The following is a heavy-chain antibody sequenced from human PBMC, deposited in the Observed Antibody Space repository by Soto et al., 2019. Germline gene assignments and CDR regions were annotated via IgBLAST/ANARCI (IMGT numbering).Heavy chain of an antibody. J-gene: IGHJ6*02. D-gene: IGHD3-10*01. CDR1: GFTFSSYG. CDR2: IWYDGSNK. Sequence: GGSLRLSCAASGFTFSSYGMHWVRQAPGKGLEWVAVIWYDGSNKYYADSVKGRFTISRDNSKNTLYLQMNSLRAEDTAVYYCARGRIRSGRAPRYYGMDVWGQGTTVTVSS. CDR3: ARGRIRSGRAPRYYGMDV. V-gene: IGHV3-33*01.